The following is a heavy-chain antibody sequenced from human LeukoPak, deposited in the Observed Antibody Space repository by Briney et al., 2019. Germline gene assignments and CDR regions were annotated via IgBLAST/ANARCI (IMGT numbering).Heavy chain of an antibody. V-gene: IGHV3-66*01. CDR2: IYSGGST. J-gene: IGHJ3*02. D-gene: IGHD3-22*01. Sequence: GGSLRLSCAASGFTVSSNYMSWVRQAPGKGLEWVSVIYSGGSTYYADSVKGRFTISRDNSKNTLYLQMNSLRAEDTAVYYCASRGVVDIRHAFDIWGQGTMVTVSS. CDR1: GFTVSSNY. CDR3: ASRGVVDIRHAFDI.